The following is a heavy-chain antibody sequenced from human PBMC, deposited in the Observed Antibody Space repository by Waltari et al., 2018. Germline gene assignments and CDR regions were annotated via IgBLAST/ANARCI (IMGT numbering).Heavy chain of an antibody. CDR3: ARDLSAKLAGTFMLGMDV. Sequence: QVQLVQSGAEVKKPGSSVKVSCKASGGTFSSYAISWVRQAPGQGLEWMGGIIPIFGTANYAQKFQGRVTITADESTSTAYMELSSLRSEDTAVYYCARDLSAKLAGTFMLGMDVWGQGTTVTVSS. J-gene: IGHJ6*02. CDR2: IIPIFGTA. CDR1: GGTFSSYA. D-gene: IGHD6-19*01. V-gene: IGHV1-69*13.